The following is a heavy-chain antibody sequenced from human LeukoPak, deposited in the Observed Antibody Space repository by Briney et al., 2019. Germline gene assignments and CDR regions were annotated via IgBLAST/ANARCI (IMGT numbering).Heavy chain of an antibody. CDR2: ISYDGSNK. CDR1: GFTFSSYA. V-gene: IGHV3-30-3*01. J-gene: IGHJ2*01. Sequence: GGSLRLFCAASGFTFSSYAMHWVRQAPGKGLEWVAVISYDGSNKYYADSVKGRFTISRDNSKNTLYLQMNSLRAEDTAVYYCAREWIAATVRYFDLWGRGTLVTVSS. D-gene: IGHD4-17*01. CDR3: AREWIAATVRYFDL.